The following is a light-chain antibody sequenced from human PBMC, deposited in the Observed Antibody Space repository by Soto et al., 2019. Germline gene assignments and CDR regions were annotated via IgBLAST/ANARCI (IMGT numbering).Light chain of an antibody. CDR3: AAWDDSLNGPHYV. V-gene: IGLV1-44*01. J-gene: IGLJ1*01. CDR1: SSNIGSNT. CDR2: SNN. Sequence: QSVLTQPPSASGTPGQRGTISCSGSSSNIGSNTVNWYQQLPGTAPKLLIYSNNQRPSGVPDRFSGSKSGTSASLAISGLQSEDEADYYCAAWDDSLNGPHYVFGTGTKVTVL.